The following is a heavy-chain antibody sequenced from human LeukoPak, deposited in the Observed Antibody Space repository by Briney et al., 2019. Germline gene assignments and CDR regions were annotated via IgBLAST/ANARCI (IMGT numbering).Heavy chain of an antibody. V-gene: IGHV4-59*12. J-gene: IGHJ4*02. D-gene: IGHD1-26*01. CDR2: IYYSGST. CDR3: ARDRLSGSYWGRFFDY. Sequence: SETLSLTCTVSGGSLSDYYWTWVRQPPGKGLDWIGYIYYSGSTNYNPSLKSRVTISVDTSKNQFSLKLSSVTAADTAVYYCARDRLSGSYWGRFFDYWGQGTLVTVSS. CDR1: GGSLSDYY.